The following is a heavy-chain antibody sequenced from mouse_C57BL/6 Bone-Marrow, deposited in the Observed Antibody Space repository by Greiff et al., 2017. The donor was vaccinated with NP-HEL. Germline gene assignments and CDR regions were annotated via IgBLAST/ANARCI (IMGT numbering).Heavy chain of an antibody. CDR1: GYTFTSYD. J-gene: IGHJ2*01. D-gene: IGHD4-1*01. CDR3: ARLGNWYFDY. Sequence: VQLQQSGPELVKPGASVKLSCKASGYTFTSYDINWVKQSPGQGLEWIGWIYPRYGSTKYNEKFKGKATLTVDTSSSTAYMELHSLTSEDSAVYFCARLGNWYFDYWGQGTTLTVSS. CDR2: IYPRYGST. V-gene: IGHV1-85*01.